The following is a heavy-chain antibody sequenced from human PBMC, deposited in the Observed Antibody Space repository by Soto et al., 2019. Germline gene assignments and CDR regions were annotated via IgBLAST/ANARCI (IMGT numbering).Heavy chain of an antibody. D-gene: IGHD3-3*01. CDR3: ARIFPGNGYDFWSGYRQYQSGWYFDL. J-gene: IGHJ2*01. V-gene: IGHV2-26*01. Sequence: QVTLKESGPVLVKPTETLTLTCTVSGFSLSNARMGVSWIRQPPGKALEWLAHIFSNDEKSYSTSLKSRLTISKDTSKSQVVLTMTNMDPVDTATYYCARIFPGNGYDFWSGYRQYQSGWYFDLWGRGTLVTVSS. CDR1: GFSLSNARMG. CDR2: IFSNDEK.